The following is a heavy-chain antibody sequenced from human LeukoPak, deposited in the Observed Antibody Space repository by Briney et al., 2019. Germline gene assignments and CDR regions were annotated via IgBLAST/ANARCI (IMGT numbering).Heavy chain of an antibody. CDR3: TKADDDSSGPTGY. CDR1: GFTFSSYA. Sequence: SGGSLRLSCAASGFTFSSYAMSWVRQAPGKGLEVVSAISGSGGSTYYADSVKGRFTISRDNSKNTLYLQMNSLRAEDTAVYYCTKADDDSSGPTGYWGQGTLVTVSS. D-gene: IGHD3-22*01. CDR2: ISGSGGST. J-gene: IGHJ4*02. V-gene: IGHV3-23*01.